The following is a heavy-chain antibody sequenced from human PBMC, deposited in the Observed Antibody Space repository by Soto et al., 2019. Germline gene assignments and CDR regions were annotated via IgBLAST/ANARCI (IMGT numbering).Heavy chain of an antibody. V-gene: IGHV1-18*01. Sequence: QVQLVQSGDEVKKPGASVKVSCKASGYIFVNYGIAWVRQAPGQGLEWMGWISPYTGNTHSASKVQGRLTMTTDTSTGTAYMDLGRLTSDDAAVSYCVMGDNYVTPTPQDVWGQGTTVTVS. J-gene: IGHJ6*02. CDR2: ISPYTGNT. CDR1: GYIFVNYG. D-gene: IGHD3-16*01. CDR3: VMGDNYVTPTPQDV.